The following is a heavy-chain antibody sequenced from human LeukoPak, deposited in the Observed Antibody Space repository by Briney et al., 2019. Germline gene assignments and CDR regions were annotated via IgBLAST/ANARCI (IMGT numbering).Heavy chain of an antibody. V-gene: IGHV3-23*01. CDR3: AKEGRKTGNTYGYEFDC. D-gene: IGHD5-18*01. CDR1: GFTFSDYA. J-gene: IGHJ4*02. Sequence: GGSLRLSCAASGFTFSDYAMSWVRQAPGKGLEWVSGISGSGGSTYYADTVKGRFTISRDSSKNTLYLQMNSLRAEDTAVYYCAKEGRKTGNTYGYEFDCWGQGTLVTVSS. CDR2: ISGSGGST.